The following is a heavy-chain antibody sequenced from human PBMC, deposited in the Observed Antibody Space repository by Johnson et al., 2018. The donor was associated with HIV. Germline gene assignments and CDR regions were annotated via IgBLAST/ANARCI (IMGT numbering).Heavy chain of an antibody. V-gene: IGHV3-33*06. J-gene: IGHJ3*02. CDR2: IWYDGSNK. CDR3: AKDFWPVGARGAFDI. CDR1: GFTFSSYG. Sequence: VQLVESGGGVVQPGRSLRLSCAASGFTFSSYGMHWVRQAPGKGLEWVAVIWYDGSNKYYADSVKGRFTISRDNSKNTLFRQMNSLRAEDTAVYYCAKDFWPVGARGAFDIWGQGTMVTVSS. D-gene: IGHD1-26*01.